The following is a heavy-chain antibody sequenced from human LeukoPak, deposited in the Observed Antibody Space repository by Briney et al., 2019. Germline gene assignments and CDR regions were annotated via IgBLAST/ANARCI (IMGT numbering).Heavy chain of an antibody. CDR2: INHSGST. Sequence: SGTLSLTCAVSGGSISSSNWWSWVRQPPGKGLEWIGEINHSGSTNYNPSLKSRVTISVDTSKNQFSLKLSSVTAADTVVYYCARGPNSSGWYVNYWGQGTLVTVSS. J-gene: IGHJ4*02. V-gene: IGHV4-4*02. CDR3: ARGPNSSGWYVNY. D-gene: IGHD6-19*01. CDR1: GGSISSSNW.